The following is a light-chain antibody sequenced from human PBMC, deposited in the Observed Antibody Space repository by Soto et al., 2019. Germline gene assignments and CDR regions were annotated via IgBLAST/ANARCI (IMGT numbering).Light chain of an antibody. Sequence: QSALTQPASVSGSPGQSITISCTGTSSDVGSYNLVSWYQQQPGKAPKLMIYEVSKRPSGVSTRFSGSTSGNTASLTISGLQAEDEADYYCCAYAGSSTVVFGGGTKLTVL. CDR2: EVS. J-gene: IGLJ2*01. CDR3: CAYAGSSTVV. CDR1: SSDVGSYNL. V-gene: IGLV2-23*02.